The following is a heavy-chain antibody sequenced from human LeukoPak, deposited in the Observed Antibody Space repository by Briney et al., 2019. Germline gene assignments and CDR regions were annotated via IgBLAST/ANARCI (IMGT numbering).Heavy chain of an antibody. D-gene: IGHD6-13*01. J-gene: IGHJ4*02. CDR1: EFSVGSNY. CDR3: ARERGYSSSWYTF. CDR2: IYSGGST. V-gene: IGHV3-66*01. Sequence: GGSLRLPCAASEFSVGSNYMTWVRQAPGKGLEWVSVIYSGGSTYYADSVKGRFTISRDNSKNTLYLQMNSLRAEDTAVYYCARERGYSSSWYTFWGQGTLVSVSS.